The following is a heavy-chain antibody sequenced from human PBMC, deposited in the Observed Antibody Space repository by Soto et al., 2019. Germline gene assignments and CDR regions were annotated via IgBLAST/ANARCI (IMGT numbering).Heavy chain of an antibody. CDR3: AKSQEIGTHFFDS. D-gene: IGHD6-13*01. CDR1: GFAFSGFD. Sequence: GGSLRLSCEASGFAFSGFDMHWVRQPTGKGLEWVSSIGTAGDTYYAVSVKGRFTISRDNAKNSLSLQMNSLRAGDMAVYFCAKSQEIGTHFFDSWGQGTQVTVSS. J-gene: IGHJ4*02. CDR2: IGTAGDT. V-gene: IGHV3-13*01.